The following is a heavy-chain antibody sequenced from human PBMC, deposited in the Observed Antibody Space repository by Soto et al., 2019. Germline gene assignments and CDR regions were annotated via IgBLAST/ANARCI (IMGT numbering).Heavy chain of an antibody. J-gene: IGHJ4*02. CDR2: MNHDSGNT. V-gene: IGHV1-8*01. CDR3: ARGEQWLLTGDY. Sequence: QVQLVQSGAEVKKPGASVMVSCKASGYTFTSYDINWVRQATGQGLEWMGWMNHDSGNTGYAQKFQGRVTMTRNTSISTAYMELSSLRSEDTAVYYCARGEQWLLTGDYWGQGTLVTVSS. D-gene: IGHD6-19*01. CDR1: GYTFTSYD.